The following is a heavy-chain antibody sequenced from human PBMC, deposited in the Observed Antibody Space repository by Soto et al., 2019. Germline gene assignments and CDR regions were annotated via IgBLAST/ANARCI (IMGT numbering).Heavy chain of an antibody. CDR3: AREGPHSGYDPYFDY. Sequence: GGSLRLSCAASGFTFSSYAMHWVRQAPGKGLEYVSAISSNGGSTYYANSVKGRFTISRDNSKNTLYLQMGSLRAEDMAVYYCAREGPHSGYDPYFDYWGQGTLVTVSS. J-gene: IGHJ4*02. CDR1: GFTFSSYA. CDR2: ISSNGGST. V-gene: IGHV3-64*01. D-gene: IGHD5-12*01.